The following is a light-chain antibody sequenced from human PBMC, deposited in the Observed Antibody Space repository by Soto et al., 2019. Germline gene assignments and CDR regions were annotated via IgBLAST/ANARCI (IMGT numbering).Light chain of an antibody. Sequence: DIQMTQSPSSLSASVGERVTITCQASQDISNHLIWYQQKPGKAPKFLIYDASNLETGVPSRFSGSGSGTDFTFSISSMQPEDVATYFCQQSHILPRTFGPGTKVGIK. J-gene: IGKJ3*01. V-gene: IGKV1-33*01. CDR1: QDISNH. CDR2: DAS. CDR3: QQSHILPRT.